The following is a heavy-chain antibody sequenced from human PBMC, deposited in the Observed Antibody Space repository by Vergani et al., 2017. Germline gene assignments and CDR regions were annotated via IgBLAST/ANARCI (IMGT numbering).Heavy chain of an antibody. CDR1: GFTFDDYA. CDR2: ISWNSGST. CDR3: AKDTSGYSYGQEFGY. J-gene: IGHJ4*02. Sequence: EVQLVESGGGVVQPGRSLRLSCAASGFTFDDYAMHWVRQAPGKGLEWVSGISWNSGSTGYADSVKGRFTISRANAKNSLYMQMNSLRAEDTALYYCAKDTSGYSYGQEFGYWGQGTLVTVSS. V-gene: IGHV3-9*01. D-gene: IGHD5-18*01.